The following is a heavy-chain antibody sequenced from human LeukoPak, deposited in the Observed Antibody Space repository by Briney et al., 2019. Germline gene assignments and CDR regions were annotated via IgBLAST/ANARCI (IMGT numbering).Heavy chain of an antibody. CDR2: ISGSGGST. V-gene: IGHV3-23*01. J-gene: IGHJ4*02. D-gene: IGHD5-18*01. Sequence: GGSLRLSCAASGCTFSSYSMSWVRQAPGKGLEWVSAISGSGGSTYYADSVKGRFTISRDNSKNTLYLQMNSLSAEDTAVYYCAKSRGYSYGYSDYWGQGTLVTVSS. CDR3: AKSRGYSYGYSDY. CDR1: GCTFSSYS.